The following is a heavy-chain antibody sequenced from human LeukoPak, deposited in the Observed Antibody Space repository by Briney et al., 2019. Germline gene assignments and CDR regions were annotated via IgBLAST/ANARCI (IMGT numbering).Heavy chain of an antibody. CDR1: GGSISSGGYY. CDR3: ASPTRSYYYDSSGPEDAFDI. Sequence: PSETLSLTCTVSGGSISSGGYYWSWIRQHPGKGLEWIGYIYYSGSTYYNPSLKSRVTISVDTSKNQFSLKLSSVTAADTAVYYCASPTRSYYYDSSGPEDAFDIWGQGTMVTVSS. V-gene: IGHV4-31*03. J-gene: IGHJ3*02. CDR2: IYYSGST. D-gene: IGHD3-22*01.